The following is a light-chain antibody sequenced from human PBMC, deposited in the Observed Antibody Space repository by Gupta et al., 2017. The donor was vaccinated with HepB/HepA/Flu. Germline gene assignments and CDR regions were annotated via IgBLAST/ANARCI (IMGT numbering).Light chain of an antibody. Sequence: DIQMTQSPSTLSASVGDRVTITCRASQSISSWLAWYQQKPGKAPKLLIYKASSLESGVPSRFSGSGSGTEFTLTSSSLQPDDFATYYCQQYNSYSTFGPGTKVDIK. V-gene: IGKV1-5*03. J-gene: IGKJ3*01. CDR2: KAS. CDR3: QQYNSYST. CDR1: QSISSW.